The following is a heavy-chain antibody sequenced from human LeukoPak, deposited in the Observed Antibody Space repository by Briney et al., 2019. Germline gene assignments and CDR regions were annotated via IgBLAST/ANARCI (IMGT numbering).Heavy chain of an antibody. CDR2: ISPNGVIT. J-gene: IGHJ4*02. CDR3: AKDLGFDWLLTGTAIGY. V-gene: IGHV3-23*01. CDR1: GFTFSSHG. D-gene: IGHD3-9*01. Sequence: GGSLRLSCAASGFTFSSHGMNWVRQAPGKGLEWVSGISPNGVITYYADSVKGRFTISRDNSKNTLYLQMNSLRAEDTAVYYCAKDLGFDWLLTGTAIGYWGQGTLVTVSS.